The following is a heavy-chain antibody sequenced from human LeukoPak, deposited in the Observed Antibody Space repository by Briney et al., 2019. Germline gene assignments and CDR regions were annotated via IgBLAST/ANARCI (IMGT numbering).Heavy chain of an antibody. D-gene: IGHD3-22*01. CDR2: IYPGDSDT. CDR1: GYSFTSYW. CDR3: ARAGGPDTAMVYKTYYYDSSGEKPFDY. J-gene: IGHJ4*02. Sequence: GESLKISCKGSGYSFTSYWIGWVRQMPGKGLEWMGIIYPGDSDTRYSPSFQGQVTISADKSISTAYLQWSSLKASDTALYYCARAGGPDTAMVYKTYYYDSSGEKPFDYWGQGTLVTVSS. V-gene: IGHV5-51*01.